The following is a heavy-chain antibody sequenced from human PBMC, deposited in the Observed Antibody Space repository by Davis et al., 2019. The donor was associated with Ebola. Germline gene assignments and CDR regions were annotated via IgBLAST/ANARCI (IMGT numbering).Heavy chain of an antibody. J-gene: IGHJ5*02. CDR3: ARVGSGSYYAGT. Sequence: GESLKISCVASGFTFSSYGMHWVRQAPGEGLEWVAVIWYDGSKRYYADSVKGRFTVSRDNSKNTLYLQMNSLRAEDTAVYYCARVGSGSYYAGTWGQGTLVTVSS. V-gene: IGHV3-33*01. CDR2: IWYDGSKR. CDR1: GFTFSSYG. D-gene: IGHD1-26*01.